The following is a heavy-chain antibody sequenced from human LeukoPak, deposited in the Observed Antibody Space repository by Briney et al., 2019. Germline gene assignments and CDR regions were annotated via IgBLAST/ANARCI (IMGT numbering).Heavy chain of an antibody. CDR2: FNPEDGET. J-gene: IGHJ4*02. Sequence: ASVKVSCKVSGYTLTQLSMHWVRQVPGKGLEWMGGFNPEDGETIYAQKFQGRVTMTEDTSTDTAYMELNSLRFEDTAVYYCTRETSSRYFDYWGQGTLVTVSS. CDR1: GYTLTQLS. V-gene: IGHV1-24*01. CDR3: TRETSSRYFDY.